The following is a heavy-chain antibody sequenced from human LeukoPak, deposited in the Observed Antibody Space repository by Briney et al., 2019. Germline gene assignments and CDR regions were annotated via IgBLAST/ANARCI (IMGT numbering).Heavy chain of an antibody. Sequence: SETLSLTCTVSGRSISSYYGSWVRQPAGKGLEWIGRIYTSGSTNYNPSLKSRVTMSVDTSKNQFSLKLSSVTAADTAVYYCARVTGLKGYYMDVWGKGTTVTVSS. D-gene: IGHD4-23*01. J-gene: IGHJ6*03. CDR3: ARVTGLKGYYMDV. CDR2: IYTSGST. V-gene: IGHV4-4*07. CDR1: GRSISSYY.